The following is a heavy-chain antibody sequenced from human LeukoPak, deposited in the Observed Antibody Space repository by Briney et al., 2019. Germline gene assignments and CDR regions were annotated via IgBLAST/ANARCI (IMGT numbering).Heavy chain of an antibody. CDR3: AETRGQIGAFDI. Sequence: PSQTLSLTCTVSGGSISSGSYYWSWIRQPAGKGLEWIGRIYTSGSTNYNPSLKSRVTISVDTSKNQFSLKLSSVTAADTAVYYCAETRGQIGAFDIWGQGTMVTVSS. CDR2: IYTSGST. CDR1: GGSISSGSYY. D-gene: IGHD3-22*01. J-gene: IGHJ3*02. V-gene: IGHV4-61*02.